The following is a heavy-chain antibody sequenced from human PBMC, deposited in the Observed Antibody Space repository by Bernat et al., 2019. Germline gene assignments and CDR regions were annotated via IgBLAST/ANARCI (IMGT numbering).Heavy chain of an antibody. CDR3: ARDLDCSSTSCYTGAAFDI. Sequence: QVQLVESGGGVVQPGRSLRLSCAASGFTFSSYAMHWVRQAPGKGLEWVAVISYDGSNKYYADSVKGRFTISRDNSKNTLYLQMNSLRAEDTAVCYCARDLDCSSTSCYTGAAFDIWGQGTMVTVSS. CDR1: GFTFSSYA. J-gene: IGHJ3*02. V-gene: IGHV3-30-3*01. CDR2: ISYDGSNK. D-gene: IGHD2-2*02.